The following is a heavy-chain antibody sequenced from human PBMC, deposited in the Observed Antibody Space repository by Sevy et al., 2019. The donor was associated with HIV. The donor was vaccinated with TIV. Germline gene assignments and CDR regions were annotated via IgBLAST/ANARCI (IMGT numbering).Heavy chain of an antibody. CDR3: AGAPPVRSGDDSLNWFDP. D-gene: IGHD6-25*01. CDR2: IFYSGST. CDR1: GGSISAYY. Sequence: SETLSLTCTIFGGSISAYYWSWFRQPPGRGLEYIGYIFYSGSTNYNPSLKSRVTISVDTSKNQFSLRLTSVTTADPATDYWAGAPPVRSGDDSLNWFDPWGQGALVTVSS. J-gene: IGHJ5*02. V-gene: IGHV4-59*01.